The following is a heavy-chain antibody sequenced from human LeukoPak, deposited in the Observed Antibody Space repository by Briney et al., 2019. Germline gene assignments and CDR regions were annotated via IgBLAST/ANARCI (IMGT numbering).Heavy chain of an antibody. D-gene: IGHD3-16*01. CDR3: ARGPAYCVFFSGYKLAFDI. V-gene: IGHV4-34*01. Sequence: SETLSLTCAVYGVSFSGYYWSWIRQPPGKGLEWVGEINHSGSTKYNPYPKGRDTISVDTSKNQYPPKQRAETAADTAEYYCARGPAYCVFFSGYKLAFDIWRRGTMLRLPS. CDR1: GVSFSGYY. J-gene: IGHJ3*02. CDR2: INHSGST.